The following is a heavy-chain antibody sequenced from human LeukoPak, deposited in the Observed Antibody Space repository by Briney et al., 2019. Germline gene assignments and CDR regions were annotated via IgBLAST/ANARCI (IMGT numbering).Heavy chain of an antibody. J-gene: IGHJ4*02. D-gene: IGHD2-15*01. V-gene: IGHV1-18*01. CDR1: GYTFTSYG. CDR2: ISAYNGNT. Sequence: ASVKVSCKASGYTFTSYGISWVRQAPGQGLAWMGWISAYNGNTNYAQKLQGRVTMTTDTSTSTAYMELRSLRSDGTAVYYCARDGDCSGGSCYLYGFDYWGQGTLVTVSS. CDR3: ARDGDCSGGSCYLYGFDY.